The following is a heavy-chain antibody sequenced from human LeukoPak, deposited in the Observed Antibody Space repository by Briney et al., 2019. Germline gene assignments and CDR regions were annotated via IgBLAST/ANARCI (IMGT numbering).Heavy chain of an antibody. CDR1: GGSISSSSYY. J-gene: IGHJ4*02. V-gene: IGHV4-39*07. CDR3: ARKILAHYDFWSGYYFDY. D-gene: IGHD3-3*01. CDR2: IYYSGST. Sequence: SETLSLTCTVSGGSISSSSYYWGWIRQPPGKGLEWIGSIYYSGSTYYNPSLKSRVTISVDTSKNQFSLKLSSVTAADTAVYYCARKILAHYDFWSGYYFDYWGQGTLVTVSS.